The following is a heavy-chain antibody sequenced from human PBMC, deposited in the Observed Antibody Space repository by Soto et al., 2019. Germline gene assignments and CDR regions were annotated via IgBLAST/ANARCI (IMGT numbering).Heavy chain of an antibody. D-gene: IGHD3-22*01. CDR1: GFTFSSYA. CDR2: ISGSGGST. J-gene: IGHJ4*02. Sequence: VGSLRLSCAASGFTFSSYAMSWVRQAPGKGLEWVSAISGSGGSTYYADSVKGRFTISRDNSKNTLYLQMNSLRAEDTAVYYCAKVYYYDSSGYPTSGFDYWGQGTLVTVSS. V-gene: IGHV3-23*01. CDR3: AKVYYYDSSGYPTSGFDY.